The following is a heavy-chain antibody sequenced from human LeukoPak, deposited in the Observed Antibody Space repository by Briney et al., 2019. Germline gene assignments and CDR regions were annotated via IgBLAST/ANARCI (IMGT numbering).Heavy chain of an antibody. J-gene: IGHJ4*02. V-gene: IGHV5-51*01. Sequence: KRGESLKISRKRSGYSFTSYWIGWVRQMPGKGLEWMGIIYPGDSDTRYSPSFQGQVTISADKSISTAYLQWSSLKASDTAMYYCARLYYYDSSGYYPDYWGQGTLVTVSS. CDR3: ARLYYYDSSGYYPDY. CDR1: GYSFTSYW. CDR2: IYPGDSDT. D-gene: IGHD3-22*01.